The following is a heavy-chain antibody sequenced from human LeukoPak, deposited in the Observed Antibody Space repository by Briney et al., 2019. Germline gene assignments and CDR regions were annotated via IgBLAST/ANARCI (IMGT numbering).Heavy chain of an antibody. CDR3: AKPHFAY. V-gene: IGHV3-23*01. CDR2: ISSTGGTT. J-gene: IGHJ4*02. CDR1: GITFSSYA. Sequence: GGSLRLSCAASGITFSSYAMSWVRQAPGKGLEWVSSISSTGGTTYYADSLKGRFTISRDNSKNTLYLQMNSLRAEDTAVYYCAKPHFAYWGQGTLVTVSS.